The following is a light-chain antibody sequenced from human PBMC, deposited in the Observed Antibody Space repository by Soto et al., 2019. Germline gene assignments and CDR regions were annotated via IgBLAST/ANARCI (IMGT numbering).Light chain of an antibody. Sequence: QSVLTQPHSASGTPGQRVTLSCSGSSSNIEKNYVYWYQQLPGTAPKLLIYRNNQRPSGVPDRFPGSKSGTSASLAIRGLRSEDEADYYWAACDDSLSVLFGGGTKLTVL. J-gene: IGLJ3*02. CDR2: RNN. CDR3: AACDDSLSVL. V-gene: IGLV1-47*01. CDR1: SSNIEKNY.